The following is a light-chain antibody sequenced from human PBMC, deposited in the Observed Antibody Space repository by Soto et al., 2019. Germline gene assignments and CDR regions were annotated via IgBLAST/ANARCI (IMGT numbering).Light chain of an antibody. CDR1: SSDVGGYNY. V-gene: IGLV2-11*01. CDR2: DVT. J-gene: IGLJ1*01. Sequence: QSVLTQPRSVSGSPGQSVTISCAGTSSDVGGYNYVSWYQQHPGKAPKLIIYDVTKRSPGVPDRFTGSKSGNTAFLTISGLQAADEADYYCCSNAGRNPYVLGTGTKVTVL. CDR3: CSNAGRNPYV.